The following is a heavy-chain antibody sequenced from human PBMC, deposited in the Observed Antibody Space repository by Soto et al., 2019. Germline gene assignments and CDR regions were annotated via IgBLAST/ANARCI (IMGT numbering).Heavy chain of an antibody. Sequence: ASVKVSCKASGYTFTGYYMHWVRQAPGQGLEWMGWINPNSGGTNYAQKFQGRVTMTRDTSISTAYMELSRLRSDDTAVYYCARGACSSTSCSYCYYYGMDVWGQGTTVTVSS. J-gene: IGHJ6*02. D-gene: IGHD2-2*01. CDR2: INPNSGGT. CDR3: ARGACSSTSCSYCYYYGMDV. V-gene: IGHV1-2*02. CDR1: GYTFTGYY.